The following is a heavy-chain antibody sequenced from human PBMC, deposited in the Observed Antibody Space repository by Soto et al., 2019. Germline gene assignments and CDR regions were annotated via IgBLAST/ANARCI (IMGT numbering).Heavy chain of an antibody. Sequence: PGGSLRLSCAASGFTFSSYGMHWVRQAPGKGLEWVAVISYDGSNKYYADSVKGRFTISRDNSKNTLYPQMNSLRAEDTAVYYCAKAPGGIAAPWFDPWGQGTLVTVSS. J-gene: IGHJ5*02. V-gene: IGHV3-30*18. CDR2: ISYDGSNK. D-gene: IGHD6-13*01. CDR3: AKAPGGIAAPWFDP. CDR1: GFTFSSYG.